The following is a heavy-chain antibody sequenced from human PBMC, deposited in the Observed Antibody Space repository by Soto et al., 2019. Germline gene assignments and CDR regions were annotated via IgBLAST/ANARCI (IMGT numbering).Heavy chain of an antibody. D-gene: IGHD2-15*01. J-gene: IGHJ6*02. CDR3: AREDYCSGGSCPGTYYYYYYGMDV. CDR1: GFTFSSYW. CDR2: IKQDGSEK. V-gene: IGHV3-7*01. Sequence: PGGSLRLSCAASGFTFSSYWMSWVRQAPGKGLEWVANIKQDGSEKYYVDSVKGRFTISRDNAKNSLYLQMNSLRAEDTAVYYCAREDYCSGGSCPGTYYYYYYGMDVWGQGTTVTVSS.